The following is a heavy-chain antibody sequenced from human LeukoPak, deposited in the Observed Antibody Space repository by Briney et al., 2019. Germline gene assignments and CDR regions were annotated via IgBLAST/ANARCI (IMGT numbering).Heavy chain of an antibody. CDR2: INSDGSDA. V-gene: IGHV3-74*01. J-gene: IGHJ4*02. D-gene: IGHD3-16*01. CDR3: AREFYLHSDNYDSGN. CDR1: GFTFSTYW. Sequence: QAGGSLRLSCAASGFTFSTYWMHWVRQAPGKGLVWVSRINSDGSDASYADSAKGRFTIFRDNAKNTLYLQMNSLRAEDTAVYYCAREFYLHSDNYDSGNWGQGTLVTVSS.